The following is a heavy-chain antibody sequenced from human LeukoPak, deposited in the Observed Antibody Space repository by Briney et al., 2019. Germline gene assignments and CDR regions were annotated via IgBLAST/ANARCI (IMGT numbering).Heavy chain of an antibody. CDR1: GFTFSSYT. J-gene: IGHJ4*02. Sequence: GGSLRLSCSASGFTFSSYTMHWVRQTPGKGLVCVSTISSNGGSTFYADSVKGRFTISRDNSKNTLYLQMSSLRPEDTAVYYCATSLELLRPVGYWGQGTLVTVSS. V-gene: IGHV3-64D*06. D-gene: IGHD1-26*01. CDR2: ISSNGGST. CDR3: ATSLELLRPVGY.